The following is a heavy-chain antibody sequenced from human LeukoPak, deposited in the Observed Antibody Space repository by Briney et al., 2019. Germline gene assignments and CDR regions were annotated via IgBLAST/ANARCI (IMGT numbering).Heavy chain of an antibody. J-gene: IGHJ4*02. CDR2: ISGSGGST. CDR3: AKVVEYFPPPYYFDY. D-gene: IGHD6-6*01. V-gene: IGHV3-23*01. Sequence: AGGSLRLSCAASGFTFSSYAMSWVRQAPGKGLEWVSAISGSGGSTYYADSVKGRFTISRDNSKNTLYLQMNSLRAEDTAVYYCAKVVEYFPPPYYFDYWGQGTLVTVSS. CDR1: GFTFSSYA.